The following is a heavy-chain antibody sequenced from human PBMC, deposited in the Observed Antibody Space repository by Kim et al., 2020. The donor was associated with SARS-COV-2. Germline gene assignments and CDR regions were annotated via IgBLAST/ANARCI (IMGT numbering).Heavy chain of an antibody. J-gene: IGHJ5*02. CDR3: ARGQSPVVVQESGEENWFDV. Sequence: GGSLRLSCAASGFSVSDHYMTWVRQAPGTGLEWVSILYGGGSAYYEASVKGRFTIARDDSKNTVLLQLKSLRGADKAVYYCARGQSPVVVQESGEENWFDVGGQGTLVTVSS. CDR1: GFSVSDHY. CDR2: LYGGGSA. D-gene: IGHD3-10*01. V-gene: IGHV3-53*01.